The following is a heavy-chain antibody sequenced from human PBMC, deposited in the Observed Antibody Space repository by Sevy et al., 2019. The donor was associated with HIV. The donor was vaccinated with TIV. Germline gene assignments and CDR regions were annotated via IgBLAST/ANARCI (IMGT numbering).Heavy chain of an antibody. CDR1: GFTFRNYA. CDR3: AKDRPRYSEGPGYFDY. V-gene: IGHV3-23*01. J-gene: IGHJ4*02. D-gene: IGHD5-18*01. Sequence: GGSLRLSCAASGFTFRNYAMSLVRQAPGKGLEWVSAISGSGGSTYYADSVKGRFTISRDNSKNTLHLQMNSLRVEDTAVYYCAKDRPRYSEGPGYFDYWGQGTLVTVSS. CDR2: ISGSGGST.